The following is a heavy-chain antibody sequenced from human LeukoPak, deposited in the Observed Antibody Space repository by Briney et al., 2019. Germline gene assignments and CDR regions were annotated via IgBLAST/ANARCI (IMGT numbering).Heavy chain of an antibody. D-gene: IGHD3-3*01. V-gene: IGHV3-7*01. J-gene: IGHJ6*03. CDR1: GFTFSNYW. CDR3: ARDNGVVHGVYYMDV. Sequence: GGSLRLSCAASGFTFSNYWMTWVRQAPGKGLEWVADIKQDGSEKLYVESVRGRLTISRDNSKMSLFLQMNSLRAEDTAVYYCARDNGVVHGVYYMDVWGKGTTVTVS. CDR2: IKQDGSEK.